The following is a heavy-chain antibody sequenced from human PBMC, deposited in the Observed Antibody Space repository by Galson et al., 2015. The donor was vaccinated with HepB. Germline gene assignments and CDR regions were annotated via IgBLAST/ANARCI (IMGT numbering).Heavy chain of an antibody. J-gene: IGHJ3*02. CDR3: AKDTGFLEWFGNFDI. CDR1: GFIFSNYA. D-gene: IGHD3-3*01. CDR2: ISNDAGKE. V-gene: IGHV3-30*18. Sequence: SLRLSCAASGFIFSNYALHWVRQAPGKGLKWVAVISNDAGKEFYADSAKGRFTISRDNSKNMLYLQMDSLRAEDTAVYYCAKDTGFLEWFGNFDIWGQGTMVTVSS.